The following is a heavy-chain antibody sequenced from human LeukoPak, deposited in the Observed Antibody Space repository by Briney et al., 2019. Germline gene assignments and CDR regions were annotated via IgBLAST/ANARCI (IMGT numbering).Heavy chain of an antibody. V-gene: IGHV4-4*07. D-gene: IGHD2/OR15-2a*01. CDR1: GGSISSYY. CDR2: IYTSGST. Sequence: SETLSLTCTVSGGSISSYYWSWIRQPAGKGLEWIGRIYTSGSTNYNPSLKSRVTMSVDTSKNQFSLKLSSVTAADTAVYYCARDLSPPYYYYYYMDVWGEGTTVTVSS. J-gene: IGHJ6*03. CDR3: ARDLSPPYYYYYYMDV.